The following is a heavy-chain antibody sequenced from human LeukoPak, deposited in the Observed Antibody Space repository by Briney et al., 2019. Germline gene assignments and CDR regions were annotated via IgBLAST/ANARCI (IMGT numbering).Heavy chain of an antibody. CDR3: PRETTVTTFDY. CDR2: ISYDGSNK. Sequence: GGSLRLSCAASGFTFSSYAMHWVRQAPGKGLEWVAVISYDGSNKYYADSVKGRFTISRDNSKNTLCLQMNSLRAEDTAVYYCPRETTVTTFDYWGQGTLVTVSS. J-gene: IGHJ4*02. V-gene: IGHV3-30-3*01. CDR1: GFTFSSYA. D-gene: IGHD4-17*01.